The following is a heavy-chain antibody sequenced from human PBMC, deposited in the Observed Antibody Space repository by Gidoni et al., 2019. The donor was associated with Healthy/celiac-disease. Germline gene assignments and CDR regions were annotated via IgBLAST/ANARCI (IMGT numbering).Heavy chain of an antibody. CDR1: GGLIRCVNC. J-gene: IGHJ6*02. CDR3: ARILGYCSSTSCYGVYGMDV. V-gene: IGHV4-4*02. D-gene: IGHD2-2*01. CDR2: IYHSRST. Sequence: QVQLQEPVLGLVKPSATLSPTCAVPGGLIRCVNCSSWVRQPPGKGLEWLGEIYHSRSTNFNPSLKSRITISLDKSKNQFSLKLSSVTAADTAVYYCARILGYCSSTSCYGVYGMDVWGQGTTVTVSS.